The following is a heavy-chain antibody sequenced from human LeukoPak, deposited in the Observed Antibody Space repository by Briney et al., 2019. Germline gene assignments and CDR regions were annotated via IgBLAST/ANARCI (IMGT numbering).Heavy chain of an antibody. Sequence: GGSLRLSCAASGLTFSEAWMSWVRQAPGKGLEWVARIKSRAGDGTTDYAATEKHRLTISRDDSQNMLYLQMNSLQTEDTAGYYCTTSPLFYYAPDYWGQGTLVSVSS. V-gene: IGHV3-15*01. CDR3: TTSPLFYYAPDY. D-gene: IGHD3-22*01. CDR1: GLTFSEAW. CDR2: IKSRAGDGTT. J-gene: IGHJ4*02.